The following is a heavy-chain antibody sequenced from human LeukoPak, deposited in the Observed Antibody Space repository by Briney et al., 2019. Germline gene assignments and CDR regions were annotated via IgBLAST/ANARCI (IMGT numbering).Heavy chain of an antibody. J-gene: IGHJ4*02. D-gene: IGHD6-13*01. Sequence: SETLSLTCAVYGGSFSGYYWSWIRQPPGKGLEWIGEINHSGSTNYNPSLKSRVTISVDTSKNQFSLKLSSVTAADTAVYYCARGNLAAAGKPHFDYWGQGTLVTVSS. CDR3: ARGNLAAAGKPHFDY. CDR1: GGSFSGYY. V-gene: IGHV4-34*01. CDR2: INHSGST.